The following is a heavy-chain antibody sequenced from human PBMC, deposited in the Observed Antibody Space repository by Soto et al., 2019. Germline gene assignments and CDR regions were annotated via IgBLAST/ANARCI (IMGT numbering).Heavy chain of an antibody. CDR1: GDSFNDYY. CDR2: INPKGGVT. CDR3: ARESGGATATLDYYYFYMDV. D-gene: IGHD5-12*01. Sequence: QVQLVQSGAEVRKPGASVTVSCRSSGDSFNDYYIHWVRQAPGQGVEWMGWINPKGGVTTYAQKFQGWVSMTRDTSIRTVYMQLRRLRRDDTAVYYCARESGGATATLDYYYFYMDVWGTGTTVTVSS. V-gene: IGHV1-2*04. J-gene: IGHJ6*03.